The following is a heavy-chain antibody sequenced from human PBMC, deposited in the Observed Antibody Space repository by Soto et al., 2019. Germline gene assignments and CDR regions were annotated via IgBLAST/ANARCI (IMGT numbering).Heavy chain of an antibody. Sequence: QVQLVQSGAEVKKPGSSVKVSCKASGGTFSSYAINWVRQAPGQGLEWMGGIIRIFGTPDYAQRFQGRVTLPADESTSTAYMELSRLRSEDTAVYYCARQGSNAYSYDGMDVWGQGPTVNVSS. J-gene: IGHJ6*02. D-gene: IGHD3-10*01. CDR1: GGTFSSYA. CDR2: IIRIFGTP. V-gene: IGHV1-69*12. CDR3: ARQGSNAYSYDGMDV.